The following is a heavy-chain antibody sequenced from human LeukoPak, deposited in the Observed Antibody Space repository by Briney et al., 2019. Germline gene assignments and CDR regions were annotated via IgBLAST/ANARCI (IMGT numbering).Heavy chain of an antibody. CDR1: GYTFTSYG. V-gene: IGHV1-18*01. D-gene: IGHD3-22*01. Sequence: ASVTLSCKASGYTFTSYGISWVRQAPGQGLEWMGWISAYNGNTNYAQKLQGRVTMTTDTSTSTAYMELRSLRSDDTAVYYCAREGPPEHYYYGSSVPDYWGQGTLVTVSS. J-gene: IGHJ4*02. CDR2: ISAYNGNT. CDR3: AREGPPEHYYYGSSVPDY.